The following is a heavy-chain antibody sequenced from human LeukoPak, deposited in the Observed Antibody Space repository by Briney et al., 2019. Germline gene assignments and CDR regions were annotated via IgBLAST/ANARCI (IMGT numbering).Heavy chain of an antibody. D-gene: IGHD2-21*01. J-gene: IGHJ4*02. CDR2: INQDGSEK. CDR3: ARHIETYYDY. CDR1: GFTFSFYW. V-gene: IGHV3-7*01. Sequence: GGSLRLSCAVSGFTFSFYWMSWVRQAPGKGLEWVANINQDGSEKYYVDSVKGRFTISRDNAKNSLSLQMNSLRAEDTAVYYCARHIETYYDYWGQGTLVTVSS.